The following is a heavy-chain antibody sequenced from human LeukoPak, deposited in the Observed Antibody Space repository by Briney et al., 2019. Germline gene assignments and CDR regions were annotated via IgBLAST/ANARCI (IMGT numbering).Heavy chain of an antibody. J-gene: IGHJ4*02. CDR3: ARGQYDSGGYHYGIRAFYFDY. CDR1: GESFSGDF. V-gene: IGHV4-34*01. Sequence: SETLSLTCGVYGESFSGDFWTWLRQAPGKGLEWIGEINHSGRTNYSPSLTSRVTISVDTSMNQFSLQLRSVTAADTAVYYCARGQYDSGGYHYGIRAFYFDYWGQGTLVTVSS. D-gene: IGHD3-22*01. CDR2: INHSGRT.